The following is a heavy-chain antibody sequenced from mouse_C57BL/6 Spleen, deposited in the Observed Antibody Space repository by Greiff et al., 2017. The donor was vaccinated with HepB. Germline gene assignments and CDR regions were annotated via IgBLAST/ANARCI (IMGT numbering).Heavy chain of an antibody. V-gene: IGHV1-26*01. CDR2: INPNNGGT. Sequence: EVQLQQSGPELVKPGASVKISCKASGYTFTDYYMNWVKQSHGKSLEWIGDINPNNGGTSYNQKFKGKATLTVDKSSSTAYMELRSLTSEDSAVYYCARRSGITTGGWYFDVWGTGTTVTVSS. CDR3: ARRSGITTGGWYFDV. J-gene: IGHJ1*03. D-gene: IGHD1-1*01. CDR1: GYTFTDYY.